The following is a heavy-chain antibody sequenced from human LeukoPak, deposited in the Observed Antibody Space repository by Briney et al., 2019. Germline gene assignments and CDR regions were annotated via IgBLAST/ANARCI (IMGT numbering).Heavy chain of an antibody. Sequence: SETLSLTCTVSGGSISSYYWSWIRQPPGKGLEWIGYIYYSGSTYYNPSLKSRVTISLDTSKNQFSLKLSSGTAADTAVYYCASGDFDYNWFDPWGQGTLVTVSS. CDR1: GGSISSYY. J-gene: IGHJ5*02. CDR2: IYYSGST. CDR3: ASGDFDYNWFDP. D-gene: IGHD2-21*02. V-gene: IGHV4-59*12.